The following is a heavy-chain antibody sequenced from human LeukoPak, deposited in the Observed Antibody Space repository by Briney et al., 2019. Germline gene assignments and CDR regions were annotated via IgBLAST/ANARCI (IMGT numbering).Heavy chain of an antibody. CDR3: ARRSGGSSTFDY. J-gene: IGHJ4*02. CDR1: GGSISSYY. V-gene: IGHV4-59*01. CDR2: IYYSGST. Sequence: SETLSLTCPVSGGSISSYYWSWIRPPPGKGLEWIGYIYYSGSTNYNPSLKSRVTISVDTSKNQFSLKLSSVTAADTAVYYCARRSGGSSTFDYWGQGTLVTVSS. D-gene: IGHD2-15*01.